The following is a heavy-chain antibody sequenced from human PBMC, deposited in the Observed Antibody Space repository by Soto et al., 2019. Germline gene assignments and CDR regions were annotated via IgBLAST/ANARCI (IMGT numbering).Heavy chain of an antibody. CDR3: ARDPPDDPYDSIGYLLNWADP. Sequence: SVKVSCRASGGTFSSYAISWVRQAPGQGLEWMGGIIPIFGTANYAQKFQGRVTITADESTSTAYMELSSLRSEDTAVYYCARDPPDDPYDSIGYLLNWADPGG. CDR1: GGTFSSYA. CDR2: IIPIFGTA. J-gene: IGHJ5*02. V-gene: IGHV1-69*13. D-gene: IGHD3-22*01.